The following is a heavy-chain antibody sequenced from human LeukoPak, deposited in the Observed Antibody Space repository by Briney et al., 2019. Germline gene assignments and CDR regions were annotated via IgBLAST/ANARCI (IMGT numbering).Heavy chain of an antibody. Sequence: GGSLRLSCAASGFTFSSYSMNWVRQAPGKGLEWVAVISYDGSNKYYADSVKGRFTISRDNSKNTLYLQMNSLRAEDTAVYYCARDFSYCSSTSCYPEASDYWGQGTLVTVSS. CDR2: ISYDGSNK. CDR3: ARDFSYCSSTSCYPEASDY. V-gene: IGHV3-30*03. CDR1: GFTFSSYS. J-gene: IGHJ4*02. D-gene: IGHD2-2*01.